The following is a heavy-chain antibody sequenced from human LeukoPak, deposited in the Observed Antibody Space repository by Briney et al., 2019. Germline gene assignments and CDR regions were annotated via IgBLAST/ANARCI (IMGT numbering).Heavy chain of an antibody. CDR2: IKINTAGGTT. Sequence: GESLRLSCVGSGFTFSIAWMSWVRQAPEKGLEWVGHIKINTAGGTTGYAAPVKCRFNISRDDSENTLFLQMHSLKTEDTAVYYFSTEYYGSANFNFWGQGALVTVSS. CDR3: STEYYGSANFNF. J-gene: IGHJ4*02. CDR1: GFTFSIAW. V-gene: IGHV3-15*01. D-gene: IGHD3-10*01.